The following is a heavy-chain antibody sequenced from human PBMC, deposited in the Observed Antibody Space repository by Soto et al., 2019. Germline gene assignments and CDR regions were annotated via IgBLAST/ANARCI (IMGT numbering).Heavy chain of an antibody. D-gene: IGHD3-10*01. V-gene: IGHV4-59*08. CDR3: ARLGGSTMVRGVLTAFDI. CDR2: IFYTGSS. Sequence: QVQLLESGPGLVKPSETLSLTCTVSGGSVSSYFWSWVRQPPGKGLEWIAYIFYTGSSSYNPSLKSRATISIDTTKNQFSLKLSSVTASDTAVSYCARLGGSTMVRGVLTAFDIWGQGTMVTVSS. CDR1: GGSVSSYF. J-gene: IGHJ3*02.